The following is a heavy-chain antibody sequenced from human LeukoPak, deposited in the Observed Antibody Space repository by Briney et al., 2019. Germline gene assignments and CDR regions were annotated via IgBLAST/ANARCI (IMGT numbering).Heavy chain of an antibody. CDR2: IYSGGST. Sequence: GGSLRLSCAASGFTVSSNYMSWVRQAPGKGLEWVSVIYSGGSTYYADSVKGRFTISRDNSKNTLYLQMNSLRAEDTAVYYCARDGHCSSTSCYWGMDVWGQGTTVTVSS. CDR3: ARDGHCSSTSCYWGMDV. D-gene: IGHD2-2*03. CDR1: GFTVSSNY. J-gene: IGHJ6*02. V-gene: IGHV3-53*01.